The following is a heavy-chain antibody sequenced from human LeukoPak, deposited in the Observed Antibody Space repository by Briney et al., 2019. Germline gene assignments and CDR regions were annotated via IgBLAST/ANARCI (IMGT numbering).Heavy chain of an antibody. CDR2: ISSGGGAT. CDR3: AKGGLYYYDY. J-gene: IGHJ4*03. CDR1: GFTFNNYA. Sequence: GGSLRLSCAASGFTFNNYAMTWVRQAPGEGLEWVSSISSGGGATYYAGSVKGRFTISRDNSKNTVFLQMNTLRAEDTAVYHCAKGGLYYYDYWGQGTTVTVSS. V-gene: IGHV3-23*01. D-gene: IGHD3-22*01.